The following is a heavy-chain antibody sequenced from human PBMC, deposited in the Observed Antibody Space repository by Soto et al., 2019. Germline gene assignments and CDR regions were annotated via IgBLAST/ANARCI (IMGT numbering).Heavy chain of an antibody. D-gene: IGHD4-4*01. J-gene: IGHJ6*02. V-gene: IGHV1-69*19. CDR3: ARTDYSNRYRPPYYYYGMDV. Sequence: QVQLVQSGAEEKKPGSSVKVSCKASVGTFSSYAISWVRQAPGQGLEWMGGIIPIFGTANYAQKFQGRVTITADESTSTAYMELSSLRSADTAVYYCARTDYSNRYRPPYYYYGMDVWGQGTTVTVSS. CDR1: VGTFSSYA. CDR2: IIPIFGTA.